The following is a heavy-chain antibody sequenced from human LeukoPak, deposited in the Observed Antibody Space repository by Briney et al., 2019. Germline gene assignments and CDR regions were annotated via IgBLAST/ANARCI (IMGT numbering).Heavy chain of an antibody. J-gene: IGHJ3*02. CDR2: ISYSGGST. CDR3: AKDQSGTYPSAFDI. CDR1: GLSLNNYA. Sequence: GGSLRLSCTASGLSLNNYAMRWVRQTPGKGLEWVSSISYSGGSTYYAESVKGRFTISRDNSKNTLFLQVSSLRVEDTAVYYCAKDQSGTYPSAFDIWGQGTMVTVSS. D-gene: IGHD1-26*01. V-gene: IGHV3-23*01.